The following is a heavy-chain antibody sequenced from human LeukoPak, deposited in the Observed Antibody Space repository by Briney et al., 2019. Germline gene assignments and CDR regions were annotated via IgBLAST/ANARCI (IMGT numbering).Heavy chain of an antibody. V-gene: IGHV3-7*04. CDR1: GFTFSSDW. Sequence: GGPLRLSGAAPGFTFSSDWMSLVRQAPGKRLQWVSKINKDGSAKCYVDSVKGRFTISRDNAKNSLNLQMSSLRAEDTAVYYCAREGLWVGLDSGKPRHPYRDIWGQGTMVTVSS. D-gene: IGHD3-10*01. J-gene: IGHJ3*02. CDR2: INKDGSAK. CDR3: AREGLWVGLDSGKPRHPYRDI.